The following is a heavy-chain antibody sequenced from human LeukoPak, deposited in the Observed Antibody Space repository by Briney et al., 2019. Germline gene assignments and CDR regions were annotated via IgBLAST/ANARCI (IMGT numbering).Heavy chain of an antibody. V-gene: IGHV3-23*01. J-gene: IGHJ4*02. Sequence: GGSLRLSCAASGFIFSSYAMSWVRQAPGKGLEWVSAISGSGGSTYYADSVKGRFTISRDNSKNTLYLQMNSLRAEDTAVYYCAKDGYYYGSGSPHWGQGTLVTVSS. CDR2: ISGSGGST. D-gene: IGHD3-10*01. CDR3: AKDGYYYGSGSPH. CDR1: GFIFSSYA.